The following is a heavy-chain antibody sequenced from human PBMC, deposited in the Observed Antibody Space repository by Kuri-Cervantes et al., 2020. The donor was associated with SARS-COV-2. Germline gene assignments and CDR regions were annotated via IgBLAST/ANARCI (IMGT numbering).Heavy chain of an antibody. CDR2: ISGSSGYI. D-gene: IGHD3-10*01. Sequence: GESLKISCAASGFTVSSNEMSWVRQAPGKGLEWVSSISGSSGYIYYTDSVKGRFTISRDNARKSLFLQMNSLRAEDTAVYYCARVLGYYGSGRDAFDIWGQGTMVTVSS. V-gene: IGHV3-21*01. CDR3: ARVLGYYGSGRDAFDI. J-gene: IGHJ3*02. CDR1: GFTVSSNE.